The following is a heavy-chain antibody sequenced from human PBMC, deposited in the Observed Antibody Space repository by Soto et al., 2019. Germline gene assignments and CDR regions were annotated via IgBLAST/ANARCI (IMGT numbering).Heavy chain of an antibody. CDR3: ARERGRWLQSGVDYFEY. J-gene: IGHJ4*02. CDR1: GGTFSSYA. V-gene: IGHV1-69*01. D-gene: IGHD3-16*01. CDR2: IIPIFGTA. Sequence: QVQLVQSGAEVKKPGSSVKVSCKASGGTFSSYAISWVRQAPGQGLEWMGGIIPIFGTANYAQKFQGRVTITADDSTSTAYMELSSLRSEDTAVYYCARERGRWLQSGVDYFEYWGQGTLVTVSS.